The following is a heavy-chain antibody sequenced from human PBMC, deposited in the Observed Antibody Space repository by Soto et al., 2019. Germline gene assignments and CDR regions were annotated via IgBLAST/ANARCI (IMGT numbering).Heavy chain of an antibody. CDR3: ARGDYYRMDV. J-gene: IGHJ6*02. CDR2: IDYDGTFT. Sequence: EVQLVESGGGLVQPGGSRRLSCTASGFIFNSNWMHWVRQAPGKGLVWVSHIDYDGTFTTYADSVKGRFTISRDNAKNTLYLQMNSLRDEDTAVYYCARGDYYRMDVWGQGTTATVSS. V-gene: IGHV3-74*01. CDR1: GFIFNSNW.